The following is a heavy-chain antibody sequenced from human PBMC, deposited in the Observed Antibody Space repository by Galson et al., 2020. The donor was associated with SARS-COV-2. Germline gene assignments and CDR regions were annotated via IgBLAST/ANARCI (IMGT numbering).Heavy chain of an antibody. CDR1: GGSISSYY. CDR3: ARDTGYYGSGRWGLYGMDV. D-gene: IGHD3-10*01. J-gene: IGHJ6*02. CDR2: IYYSGST. V-gene: IGHV4-59*01. Sequence: ASETLSLTCTVSGGSISSYYWSWIRQPPGKGPEWIGYIYYSGSTNYNPSLKSRITISVDTSKNQFPLKLSSVTAADTAVYYCARDTGYYGSGRWGLYGMDVWGQGTTVPVSS.